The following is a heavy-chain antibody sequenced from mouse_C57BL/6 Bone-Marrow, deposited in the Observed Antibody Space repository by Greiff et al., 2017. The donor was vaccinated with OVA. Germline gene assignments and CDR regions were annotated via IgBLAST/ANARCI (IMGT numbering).Heavy chain of an antibody. J-gene: IGHJ2*01. Sequence: QVQLQQPGAELVRPGTSVKLSCKASGYTFTSYWMHWVKQRPGQGLEWIGVIDPSDSYTNYNQKFKGKATLTVDTSSSTAYMQLSSLTSEDSAVYYCARDLGRGGYYLDYWGQGTTLTVSS. CDR2: IDPSDSYT. D-gene: IGHD4-1*01. CDR1: GYTFTSYW. CDR3: ARDLGRGGYYLDY. V-gene: IGHV1-59*01.